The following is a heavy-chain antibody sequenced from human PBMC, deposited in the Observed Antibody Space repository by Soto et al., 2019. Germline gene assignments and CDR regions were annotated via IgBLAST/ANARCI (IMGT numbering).Heavy chain of an antibody. V-gene: IGHV3-23*01. CDR3: AKDKGGRYCSRTSCLYSFDY. Sequence: EVQLLESGGGLVQPGGSLRLSCTASGFTFSTYAMSWVRQAPGKGLEWVSTISDSGSTYYADAVKGRFTISRDNAKNTLYLENNSLRAEETAVYYCAKDKGGRYCSRTSCLYSFDYWGQGALVTVSS. J-gene: IGHJ4*02. D-gene: IGHD2-2*01. CDR2: ISDSGST. CDR1: GFTFSTYA.